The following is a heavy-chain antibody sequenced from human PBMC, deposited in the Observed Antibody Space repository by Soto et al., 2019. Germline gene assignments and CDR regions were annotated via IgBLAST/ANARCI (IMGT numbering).Heavy chain of an antibody. V-gene: IGHV1-3*01. CDR1: GYTFTNYA. D-gene: IGHD3-22*01. CDR3: ARSSGYYYLEY. J-gene: IGHJ4*02. CDR2: INAGNGNT. Sequence: QVQLVQSGAEVKKPGASVKVSCKASGYTFTNYAMHWVRQATGQRLEWMGWINAGNGNTKYSQQFQGRVTITRDTSASTAYMELSSLRSEDTAVYSCARSSGYYYLEYWGQGTLVTVSS.